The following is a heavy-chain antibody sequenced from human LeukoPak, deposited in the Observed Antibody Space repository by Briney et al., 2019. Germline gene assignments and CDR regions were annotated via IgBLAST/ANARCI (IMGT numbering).Heavy chain of an antibody. V-gene: IGHV3-23*01. J-gene: IGHJ4*02. CDR1: GFTFSSYS. Sequence: PGGSLRLSCAASGFTFSSYSMSWVRQAPGKGLEWASGITVTGDTYYADSLKGRFTISRDNSRNTLYLQMNSLRADDTAVYYCAKVPVWQQLVDYWGQGTLVTVSS. D-gene: IGHD6-13*01. CDR2: ITVTGDT. CDR3: AKVPVWQQLVDY.